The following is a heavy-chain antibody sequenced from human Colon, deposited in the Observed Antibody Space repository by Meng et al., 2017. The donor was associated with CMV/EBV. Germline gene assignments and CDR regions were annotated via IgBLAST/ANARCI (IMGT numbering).Heavy chain of an antibody. CDR3: ADPPSGY. CDR2: IYDSGST. CDR1: GDSINSSNYF. J-gene: IGHJ4*02. Sequence: LSLTCTGSGDSINSSNYFWSWIRQPPGKGLDWIGYIYDSGSTYYNPSLKSRVFISLGTSKNQFSLRLNSVTAADTAVYYCADPPSGYWGQGTLVTVSS. V-gene: IGHV4-30-4*01.